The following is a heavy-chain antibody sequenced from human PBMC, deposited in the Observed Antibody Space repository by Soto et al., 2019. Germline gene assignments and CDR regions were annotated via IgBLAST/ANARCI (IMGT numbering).Heavy chain of an antibody. D-gene: IGHD6-19*01. J-gene: IGHJ4*02. Sequence: QLQLQESGSGLVKPSQTLSLTCAVSGGSINSGGYSWSWIRQPPGKVLEWIGYISHSGSTYSKPALKTRVTVSVDRSKNQFSLKPRTVTAADPAVYYCARGGLLPDYWGQGTLVTVSS. CDR3: ARGGLLPDY. V-gene: IGHV4-30-2*01. CDR2: ISHSGST. CDR1: GGSINSGGYS.